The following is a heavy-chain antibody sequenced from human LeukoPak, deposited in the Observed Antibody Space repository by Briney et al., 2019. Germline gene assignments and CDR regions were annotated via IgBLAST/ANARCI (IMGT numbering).Heavy chain of an antibody. J-gene: IGHJ4*02. CDR2: MNPNSGNT. CDR3: ASYDSSGYYIDY. D-gene: IGHD3-22*01. Sequence: ASAKVSCKASGYTFTSYDINWVRQATGQGLEWMGWMNPNSGNTGYAQKFQGRVTMTRNTSISTAYMELSSLRSEDTAVYYCASYDSSGYYIDYWGQGTLVTVSS. V-gene: IGHV1-8*01. CDR1: GYTFTSYD.